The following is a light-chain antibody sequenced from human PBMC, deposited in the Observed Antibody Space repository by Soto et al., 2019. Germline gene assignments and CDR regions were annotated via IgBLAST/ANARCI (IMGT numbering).Light chain of an antibody. J-gene: IGKJ4*01. Sequence: DIQMTQSPSSLSASVGDRVTITCLASHAIVNYLNWYQQKPGKAPKLLIYDASTLETGDPSRFSGSGSGTDFTLTISSLQPEDIATYYCQQYDNFPLTFGGGTKVEIK. CDR3: QQYDNFPLT. CDR1: HAIVNY. V-gene: IGKV1-33*01. CDR2: DAS.